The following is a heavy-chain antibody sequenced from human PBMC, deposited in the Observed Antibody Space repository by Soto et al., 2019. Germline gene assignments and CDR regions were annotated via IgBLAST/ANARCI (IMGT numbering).Heavy chain of an antibody. CDR3: ARGDNYGGNSDFDY. D-gene: IGHD4-17*01. V-gene: IGHV3-53*01. J-gene: IGHJ4*02. CDR1: GFTVSSNY. CDR2: IYSGGST. Sequence: GGSLRLSCAASGFTVSSNYMSWVRQAPGKGLEWVSVIYSGGSTYYADSVKGRFTISRDNSKNTLYLQMNSLRAEDTAVYYCARGDNYGGNSDFDYWGQGTLVTVSS.